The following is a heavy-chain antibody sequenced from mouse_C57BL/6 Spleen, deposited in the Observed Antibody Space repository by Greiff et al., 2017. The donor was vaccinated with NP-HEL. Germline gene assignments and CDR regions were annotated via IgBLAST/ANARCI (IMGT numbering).Heavy chain of an antibody. Sequence: QVQLQQPGAELVMPGASVKLSCKASGYTFTSYWMHWVKQRPGQGLEWIGEIDPSDSYTNYNQKFKGKTTLTVDKSSSTAYMQLSSLTSEDSAVYYCARSSSGYRGFADWGKGTLVTVSA. J-gene: IGHJ3*01. CDR1: GYTFTSYW. V-gene: IGHV1-69*01. D-gene: IGHD3-2*02. CDR2: IDPSDSYT. CDR3: ARSSSGYRGFAD.